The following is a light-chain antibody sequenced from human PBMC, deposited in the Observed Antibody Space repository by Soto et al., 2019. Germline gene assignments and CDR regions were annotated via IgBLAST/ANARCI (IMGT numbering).Light chain of an antibody. CDR3: HQYNYWPPLI. J-gene: IGKJ4*01. V-gene: IGKV3-20*01. CDR1: QSVSSSY. Sequence: EIVLTQSPGTLSLSPGERATLSCRASQSVSSSYLAWYQQKPGQAPRLLIYGASTRATGVPDRFSGSGSGTDFTLTISSLQSEDFAVYYCHQYNYWPPLIFGGGAKVDIK. CDR2: GAS.